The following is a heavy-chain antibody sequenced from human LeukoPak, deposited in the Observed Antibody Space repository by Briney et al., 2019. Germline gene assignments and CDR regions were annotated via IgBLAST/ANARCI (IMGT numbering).Heavy chain of an antibody. D-gene: IGHD7-27*01. CDR1: GYTFTGYY. V-gene: IGHV1-2*02. CDR2: INPNSGGT. Sequence: ASVKVSCKASGYTFTGYYMHWVRQAPGQGLEWMGWINPNSGGTNHAQKFQGRVTMTRDTSISTAYMELSRLRSDDTAVYYCARGVVMKTGTRLNWFDPWGQGTLVTVAS. J-gene: IGHJ5*02. CDR3: ARGVVMKTGTRLNWFDP.